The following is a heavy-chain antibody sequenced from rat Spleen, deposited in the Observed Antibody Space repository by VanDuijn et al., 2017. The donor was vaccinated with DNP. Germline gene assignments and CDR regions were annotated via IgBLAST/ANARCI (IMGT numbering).Heavy chain of an antibody. V-gene: IGHV4-2*01. CDR1: GFTFNNYW. CDR2: INRDGSTI. CDR3: ATQMYTTDYWFAY. J-gene: IGHJ3*01. Sequence: EVQLVETGGGLVQPGRSLKVSCVVSGFTFNNYWMTWVRQAPGKGLEWIGEINRDGSTINYTPSLKDKFTLSRDNAQNTLYLQMNSLRSEDTATYYCATQMYTTDYWFAYWGQGTLVTVSS. D-gene: IGHD1-6*01.